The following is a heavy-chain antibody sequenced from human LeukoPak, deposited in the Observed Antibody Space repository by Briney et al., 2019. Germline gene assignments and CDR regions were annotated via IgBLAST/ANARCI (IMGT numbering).Heavy chain of an antibody. D-gene: IGHD6-19*01. V-gene: IGHV4-39*01. CDR1: GGSISSSSYY. CDR2: IYYSGST. CDR3: ARKAFYSSGRPHNYYYGMDV. Sequence: SETLSLTCTVSGGSISSSSYYWGWIRQPPGKGLGWIGSIYYSGSTYYNPSLKSRVTISVDTSKNQFSLKLSSVTAADTAVYYCARKAFYSSGRPHNYYYGMDVWGQGTTVTVSS. J-gene: IGHJ6*02.